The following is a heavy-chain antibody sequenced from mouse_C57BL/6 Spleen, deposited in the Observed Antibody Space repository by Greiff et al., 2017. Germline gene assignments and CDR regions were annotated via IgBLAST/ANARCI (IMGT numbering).Heavy chain of an antibody. V-gene: IGHV1-5*01. Sequence: EVQLQQSGTVLARPGASVKMSCKTSGYTFTSYWMHWVKQRPGQGLEWIWAIYPGNSDTSYNQKFKGKAKLTAVTSASTAYMELSSLTNEDSAVYYCTRPHYYGSSYEAWFAYWGQGTLVTVSA. J-gene: IGHJ3*01. CDR2: IYPGNSDT. CDR1: GYTFTSYW. D-gene: IGHD1-1*01. CDR3: TRPHYYGSSYEAWFAY.